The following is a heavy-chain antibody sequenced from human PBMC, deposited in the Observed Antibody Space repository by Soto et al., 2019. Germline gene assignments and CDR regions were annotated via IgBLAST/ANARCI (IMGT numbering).Heavy chain of an antibody. Sequence: GASVKVSCKASGYTFTSYAMHWVRQAPGQGLEWMGLINAGGGNTSYAQKFQGRVTMTRDTSTSTVYMELSSLRSEDTAVYYCARVIDSSGILDAFDIWGQGTMVTVSS. CDR3: ARVIDSSGILDAFDI. J-gene: IGHJ3*02. V-gene: IGHV1-46*01. CDR2: INAGGGNT. CDR1: GYTFTSYA. D-gene: IGHD3-22*01.